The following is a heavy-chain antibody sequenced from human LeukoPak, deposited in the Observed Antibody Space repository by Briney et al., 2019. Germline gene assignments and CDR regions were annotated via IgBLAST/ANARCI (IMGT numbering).Heavy chain of an antibody. D-gene: IGHD6-6*01. Sequence: SETLSLTCAVSGASISSSDWWGWVRQPPGKGLEWIGEVYHSGATNYNPSLKSRVIISVDKSKNQFSLNVTSVTAADTALYYCARVLYSTSYYGPYWLDSWGQGTLVTVSS. CDR3: ARVLYSTSYYGPYWLDS. V-gene: IGHV4-4*02. CDR2: VYHSGAT. J-gene: IGHJ4*02. CDR1: GASISSSDW.